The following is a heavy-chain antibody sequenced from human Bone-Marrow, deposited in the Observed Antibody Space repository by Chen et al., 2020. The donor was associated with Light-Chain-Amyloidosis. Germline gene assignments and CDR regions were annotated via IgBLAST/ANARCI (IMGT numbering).Heavy chain of an antibody. CDR1: GFAFSSYA. V-gene: IGHV3-23*04. CDR2: MSGSGVSR. Sequence: EVQLVESGGGLLQRGGSLRLSCAASGFAFSSYAMSWVRQAPGKGLEWFSTMSGSGVSRYYGDSVKGRLTISRDNSKNALFLQMNGLRAEDTAVYYCAKDISYDDILPGYPADAFDIWGQGTMVTVSS. CDR3: AKDISYDDILPGYPADAFDI. D-gene: IGHD3-9*01. J-gene: IGHJ3*02.